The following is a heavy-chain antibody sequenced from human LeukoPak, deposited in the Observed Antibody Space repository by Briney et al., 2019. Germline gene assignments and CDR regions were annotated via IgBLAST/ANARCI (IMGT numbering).Heavy chain of an antibody. V-gene: IGHV3-74*01. D-gene: IGHD3-10*01. J-gene: IGHJ4*02. Sequence: PGGSLRLSCAASGFTFSSYWMYWVRPAPGKGLVLVSRINSDGKTTNYADSVKGRITISRDNAKNTLYLQMNSLRAEDTAVYYCTRDITLTRGGRSDYWGQGTLVTVSA. CDR1: GFTFSSYW. CDR3: TRDITLTRGGRSDY. CDR2: INSDGKTT.